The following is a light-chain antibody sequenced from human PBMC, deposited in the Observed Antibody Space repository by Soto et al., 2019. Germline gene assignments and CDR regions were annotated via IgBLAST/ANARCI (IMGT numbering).Light chain of an antibody. CDR1: ISNIGTNT. J-gene: IGLJ3*02. Sequence: QSVLTQPPSASGTPGQRVTISCSGSISNIGTNTVNWYQQLPGTAPKLLIYSNNEGPSGVPDRFSGSKSGTSASLAISGLQSEDEADYYCAGWDDSLNGVVFGGGTKLTVL. CDR3: AGWDDSLNGVV. CDR2: SNN. V-gene: IGLV1-44*01.